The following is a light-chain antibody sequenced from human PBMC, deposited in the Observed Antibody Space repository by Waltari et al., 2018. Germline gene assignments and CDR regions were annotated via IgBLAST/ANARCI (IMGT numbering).Light chain of an antibody. V-gene: IGKV3D-15*01. J-gene: IGKJ2*01. CDR3: QQYNNWPPEMYT. CDR2: GVS. Sequence: DTMMTQSPDPLSVSPGERATLSCRASQSISSNLAWYQQKPGQAPRLLIFGVSTRATGIPARFSGSGSGTEFTLTISSLESEDFGIYYCQQYNNWPPEMYTFGQGTKLEI. CDR1: QSISSN.